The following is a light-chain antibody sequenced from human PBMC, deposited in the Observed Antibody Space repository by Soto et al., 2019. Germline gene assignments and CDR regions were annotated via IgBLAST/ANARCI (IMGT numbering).Light chain of an antibody. Sequence: QSALTQPASVSGSPGQSITISCTGTSSDIGAYDYVSWYQQHPDKAPKLMIYEVFRRPSGISDRFSGSKSGNTASLTISGLQAEDEADYYCCSYTTTSTFVFGGGTKVTVL. CDR2: EVF. CDR1: SSDIGAYDY. CDR3: CSYTTTSTFV. V-gene: IGLV2-14*03. J-gene: IGLJ2*01.